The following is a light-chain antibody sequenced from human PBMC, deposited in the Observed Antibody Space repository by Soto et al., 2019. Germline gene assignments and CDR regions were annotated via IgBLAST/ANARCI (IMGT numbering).Light chain of an antibody. CDR3: ETWDSNTRV. Sequence: QLVLTQSSSASASLGSSVKLTCTLSSGHNSYIIAWHQQQPGTAPRYLMKLEGSGSYNKGSGVPDRFSGSSSGADRYLTISNLQFEDEANYYCETWDSNTRVFGGGTKLTVL. J-gene: IGLJ3*02. CDR2: LEGSGSY. V-gene: IGLV4-60*02. CDR1: SGHNSYI.